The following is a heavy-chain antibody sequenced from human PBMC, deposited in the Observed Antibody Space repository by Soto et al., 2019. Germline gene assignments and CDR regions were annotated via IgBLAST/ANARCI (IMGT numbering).Heavy chain of an antibody. V-gene: IGHV1-18*01. CDR2: ISAYNGGT. Sequence: QVRLVQSGAEVKKPGASVKVSCKASGYTFITHGISWVRQAPGQGLEWMGRISAYNGGTKYAQKFQGRVTLTTDKSTTTAYMEMRSLRSDDTAVYYCARDGTGGVLGLNKYYYVDVWGEGTTVTVSS. CDR3: ARDGTGGVLGLNKYYYVDV. D-gene: IGHD2-8*02. CDR1: GYTFITHG. J-gene: IGHJ6*03.